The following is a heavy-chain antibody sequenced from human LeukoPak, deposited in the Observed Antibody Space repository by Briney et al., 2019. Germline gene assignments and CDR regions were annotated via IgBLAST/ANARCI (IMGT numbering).Heavy chain of an antibody. J-gene: IGHJ4*02. CDR3: ARVGSSGWYENYFDY. V-gene: IGHV1-46*01. Sequence: VASVKVSCKPSGYTFTTYYMHWVRQAPGQGLEWMGVINPSAGSTKFAQKFQGRVTMTTDTSTSTAYMELRSLRSDDTAVYYCARVGSSGWYENYFDYWGQGTLVTVSS. CDR2: INPSAGST. CDR1: GYTFTTYY. D-gene: IGHD6-19*01.